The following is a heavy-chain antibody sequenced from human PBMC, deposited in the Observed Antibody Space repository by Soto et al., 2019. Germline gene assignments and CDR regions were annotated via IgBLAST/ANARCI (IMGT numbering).Heavy chain of an antibody. CDR3: ARALKAVAGSRGGYDYGMDV. V-gene: IGHV3-33*01. J-gene: IGHJ6*01. CDR2: IWYDGSNK. Sequence: KGLEWVAVIWYDGSNKYYADSVKGRFTISRDNSKNTLYLQMNSLRAEDTAVYYCARALKAVAGSRGGYDYGMDVWGHGSTVIV. D-gene: IGHD6-19*01.